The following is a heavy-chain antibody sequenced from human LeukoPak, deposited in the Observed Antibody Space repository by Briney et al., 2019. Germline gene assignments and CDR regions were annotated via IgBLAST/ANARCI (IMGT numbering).Heavy chain of an antibody. D-gene: IGHD2-2*01. CDR3: EKVFCSSPRCFVPFDY. CDR2: ISPRGDRT. J-gene: IGHJ4*01. Sequence: GGSLRLSCAASGFTFSNFAMGWVRQAPGKGLVWLSTISPRGDRTYDADSVRGRFIISRDNSKNTFYLQLNSLRAEDTAVYYCEKVFCSSPRCFVPFDYWGHGTLVSVSS. CDR1: GFTFSNFA. V-gene: IGHV3-23*01.